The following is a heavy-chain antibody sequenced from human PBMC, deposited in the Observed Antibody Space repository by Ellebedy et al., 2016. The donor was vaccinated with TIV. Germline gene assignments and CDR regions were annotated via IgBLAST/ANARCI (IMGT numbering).Heavy chain of an antibody. Sequence: MPSETLSLTCAVYGGSFSGYYWSWIRQPPGKGLEWIGEINHSGSTNYNPSLKSRVTISVDTSKNQFSLKLSSVTAADTAVYYCARGTSGYSYGGLDYWGQGTLVTVSS. D-gene: IGHD5-18*01. CDR1: GGSFSGYY. CDR3: ARGTSGYSYGGLDY. CDR2: INHSGST. J-gene: IGHJ4*02. V-gene: IGHV4-34*01.